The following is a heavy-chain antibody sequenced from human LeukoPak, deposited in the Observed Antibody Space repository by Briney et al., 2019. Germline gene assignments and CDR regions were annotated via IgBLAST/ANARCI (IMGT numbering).Heavy chain of an antibody. J-gene: IGHJ4*02. CDR1: GFTFNKYP. V-gene: IGHV3-21*01. Sequence: GGSLRLSCAASGFTFNKYPINWVRQAPGKGLEWVSSISSGSSYINYADSVKGRFTISRDNAKNSLYLQMNSLRVEDTAVYYCARGSFFGYWGQGTLVTVSS. D-gene: IGHD2-15*01. CDR2: ISSGSSYI. CDR3: ARGSFFGY.